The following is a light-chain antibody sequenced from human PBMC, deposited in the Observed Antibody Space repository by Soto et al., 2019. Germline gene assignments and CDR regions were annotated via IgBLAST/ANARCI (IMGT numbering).Light chain of an antibody. J-gene: IGKJ1*01. V-gene: IGKV3-20*01. CDR2: GAS. Sequence: EIVLTQSPGTLSLSPGERATLSCRASQSVSSSYLAWYQQKPGQAPRLLIYGASSRATGIPDRFSGSGSGTDFTLTISRLEPEDFAVYYCQQYDTSPWTFGQGTKVE. CDR3: QQYDTSPWT. CDR1: QSVSSSY.